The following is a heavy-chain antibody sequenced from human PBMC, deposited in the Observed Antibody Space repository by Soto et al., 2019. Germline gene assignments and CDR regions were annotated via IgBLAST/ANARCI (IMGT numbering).Heavy chain of an antibody. J-gene: IGHJ4*02. Sequence: ASVKVSCKASGYTFTGYYMHWVRQAPGQGLEGMGWINPNSGGANYAQKFQGRVTLTTDESTSTAYMELSSLRSEDTAVYYCASLYCSSTSCYLDYFDYWGQGTLVTVSS. CDR3: ASLYCSSTSCYLDYFDY. CDR2: INPNSGGA. D-gene: IGHD2-2*01. CDR1: GYTFTGYY. V-gene: IGHV1-2*02.